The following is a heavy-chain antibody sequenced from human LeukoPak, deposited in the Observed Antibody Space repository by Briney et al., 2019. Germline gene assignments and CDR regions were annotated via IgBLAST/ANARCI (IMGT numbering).Heavy chain of an antibody. Sequence: SETLSLTCTVSGDSIASSSYYWGWIRQPPGKGLEWIGNISYSGTTYFNPSLKSRVTISVDTSKNQFSLKLSSVTAADTAVYYCARVRIAVTWNWFDPWGQGTLVTVSS. CDR2: ISYSGTT. D-gene: IGHD4-17*01. J-gene: IGHJ5*02. V-gene: IGHV4-39*07. CDR1: GDSIASSSYY. CDR3: ARVRIAVTWNWFDP.